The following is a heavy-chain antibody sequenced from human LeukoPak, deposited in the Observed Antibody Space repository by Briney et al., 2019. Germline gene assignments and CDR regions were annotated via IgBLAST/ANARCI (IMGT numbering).Heavy chain of an antibody. V-gene: IGHV5-51*01. CDR3: ATSKYYYDSSGYSDY. CDR1: GYSFTSYW. CDR2: IYPGDSDT. J-gene: IGHJ4*02. D-gene: IGHD3-22*01. Sequence: GESLKISCKGSGYSFTSYWIGWVRQMPGKGLEWMEIIYPGDSDTRYSPSFQGQVTISADKSISTAYLQWSSLKASDTAMYYCATSKYYYDSSGYSDYWGQGTLVTVSS.